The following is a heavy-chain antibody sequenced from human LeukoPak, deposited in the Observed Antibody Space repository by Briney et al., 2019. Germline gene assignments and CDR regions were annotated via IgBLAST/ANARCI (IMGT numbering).Heavy chain of an antibody. CDR1: GGTFSSYA. V-gene: IGHV1-69*04. D-gene: IGHD3-22*01. J-gene: IGHJ6*02. CDR3: ARDPAYYYDSSGYTYGLDV. CDR2: INPIRGMA. Sequence: SLKLSCTASGGTFSSYAISWVRQAPGQGLEWMGKINPIRGMANYAQKFKGRFTITADKSTSQAYMELSSLRSEDTAVYYCARDPAYYYDSSGYTYGLDVWGQGTMVTVSS.